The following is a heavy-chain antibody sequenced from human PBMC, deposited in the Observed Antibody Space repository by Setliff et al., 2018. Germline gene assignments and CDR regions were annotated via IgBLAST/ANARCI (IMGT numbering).Heavy chain of an antibody. D-gene: IGHD5-12*01. Sequence: SLRLSCAASGFTVRSYYMTWVRQAPGKGLEWVSVIYTGGSTYYAGSVKGRFTISRDDSNNTLYLQMTSLRAEDTAVYYCAGCGYGQYYAMDVWGQGTTVTVSS. V-gene: IGHV3-66*01. J-gene: IGHJ6*02. CDR3: AGCGYGQYYAMDV. CDR1: GFTVRSYY. CDR2: IYTGGST.